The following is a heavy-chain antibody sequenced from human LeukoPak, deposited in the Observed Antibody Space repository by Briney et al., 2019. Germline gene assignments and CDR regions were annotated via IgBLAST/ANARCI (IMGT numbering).Heavy chain of an antibody. CDR2: ISGSTGDT. CDR1: GYSFVLYG. J-gene: IGHJ4*02. CDR3: ARDENYGIFFNGDY. D-gene: IGHD4-17*01. V-gene: IGHV1-18*03. Sequence: GASVKVSCKASGYSFVLYGISWVRQAPGEGPEWMGWISGSTGDTNYAQKFQGRVTMTADTSSSTAYMELRSLRLDDMAVYYCARDENYGIFFNGDYWGQGTLVTVSS.